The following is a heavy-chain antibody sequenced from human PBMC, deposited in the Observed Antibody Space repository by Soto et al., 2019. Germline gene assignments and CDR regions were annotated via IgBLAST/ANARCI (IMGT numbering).Heavy chain of an antibody. Sequence: VASVKVSCKVSGYTLTELSMHWVRQAPGKGREWMGGFDPEDGETIYAQKFQGRVTMTEDTSTDTAYMELSSLRSEDTAVYYCATPRYCSSTSCYNAFDIWGQGTMVTVSS. J-gene: IGHJ3*02. CDR3: ATPRYCSSTSCYNAFDI. CDR1: GYTLTELS. V-gene: IGHV1-24*01. D-gene: IGHD2-2*02. CDR2: FDPEDGET.